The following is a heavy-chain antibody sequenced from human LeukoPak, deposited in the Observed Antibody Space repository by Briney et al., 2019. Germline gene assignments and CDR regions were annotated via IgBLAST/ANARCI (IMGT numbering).Heavy chain of an antibody. CDR1: GGSFSGYY. CDR2: INHSGST. D-gene: IGHD6-13*01. CDR3: ARGPVSLGSSWPFDY. V-gene: IGHV4-34*01. Sequence: SETLSLTCAVYGGSFSGYYWSWIRQPPGKGLEWIGEINHSGSTNYNPSLKSRVTISVDTSKNQFSLKLSPVTAADTAVYYCARGPVSLGSSWPFDYWGQGTLVTVSS. J-gene: IGHJ4*02.